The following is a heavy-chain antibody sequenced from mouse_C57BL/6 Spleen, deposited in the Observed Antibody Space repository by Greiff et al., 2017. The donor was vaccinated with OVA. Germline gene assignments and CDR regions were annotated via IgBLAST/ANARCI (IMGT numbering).Heavy chain of an antibody. CDR3: ARGGGLLRFAY. CDR2: ISDGGSYT. J-gene: IGHJ3*01. Sequence: DVKLVESGGGLVKPGGSLKLSCAASGFTFSSYAMSWVRQTPEKRLEWVATISDGGSYTYYPDNVKGRFTISRDNAKNNLYLQMSHLKSEDTAMYYCARGGGLLRFAYWGQGTLVTVSA. D-gene: IGHD2-3*01. V-gene: IGHV5-4*03. CDR1: GFTFSSYA.